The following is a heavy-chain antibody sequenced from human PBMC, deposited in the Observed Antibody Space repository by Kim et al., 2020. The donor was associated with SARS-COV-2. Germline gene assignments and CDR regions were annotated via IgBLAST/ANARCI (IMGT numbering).Heavy chain of an antibody. CDR3: ARDGIVVATYYFDY. D-gene: IGHD3-22*01. V-gene: IGHV3-30*04. CDR2: ISYDGSNK. J-gene: IGHJ4*02. Sequence: GGSLRLSCAASGFTFSSYAMHWVRQAPGKGLEWVAVISYDGSNKYYADSVKGRFTISRDNSKNTLYLQMNSLRAEDTAVYYCARDGIVVATYYFDYWGQG. CDR1: GFTFSSYA.